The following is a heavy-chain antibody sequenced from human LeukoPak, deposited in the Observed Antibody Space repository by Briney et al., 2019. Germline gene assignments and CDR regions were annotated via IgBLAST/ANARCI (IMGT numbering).Heavy chain of an antibody. CDR3: AKDHCTNGVCQAFDY. CDR2: ISYDGSNK. V-gene: IGHV3-30*18. D-gene: IGHD2-8*01. J-gene: IGHJ4*02. CDR1: GFTFSSYG. Sequence: GESLKISCAASGFTFSSYGMHWVRQAPGKGLEWVAVISYDGSNKYYADSVKGRFTISRDNSKNTLYLQMNSLRAEDTAVYYCAKDHCTNGVCQAFDYWGQGTLVTVSS.